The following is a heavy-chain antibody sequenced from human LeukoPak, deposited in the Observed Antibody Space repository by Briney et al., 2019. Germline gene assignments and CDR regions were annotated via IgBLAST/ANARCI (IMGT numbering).Heavy chain of an antibody. J-gene: IGHJ4*02. D-gene: IGHD3-22*01. CDR1: GFTFSSYA. V-gene: IGHV3-30*04. CDR2: ISYDGSNK. Sequence: GGSLRLSCAASGFTFSSYAMHWVRQAPGKGLEWVAVISYDGSNKYYADSVKGRFTISRDNSKNTLYLQMNSLRAEDTAVYYCARDRSSGYYYGGFDYWGQGTLVTVSS. CDR3: ARDRSSGYYYGGFDY.